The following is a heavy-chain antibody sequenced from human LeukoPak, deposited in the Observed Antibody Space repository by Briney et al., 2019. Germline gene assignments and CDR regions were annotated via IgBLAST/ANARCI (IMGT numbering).Heavy chain of an antibody. J-gene: IGHJ4*02. CDR2: MNPNSGNT. Sequence: ASVKVSCKASGYTFTSYDINWVRQATGQGLEWMGWMNPNSGNTGYAQKFQGRVTITSNTSISTAYMELSSLRSEDTAIYYCARGSGELGTDYWGQGTLVTVSS. D-gene: IGHD7-27*01. V-gene: IGHV1-8*03. CDR1: GYTFTSYD. CDR3: ARGSGELGTDY.